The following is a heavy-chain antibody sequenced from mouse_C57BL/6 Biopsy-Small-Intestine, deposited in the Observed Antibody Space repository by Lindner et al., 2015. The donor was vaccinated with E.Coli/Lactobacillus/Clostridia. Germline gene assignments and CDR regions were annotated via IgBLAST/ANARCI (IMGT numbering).Heavy chain of an antibody. CDR2: INPSGGST. Sequence: SVKVSCKPSGYTFTKFYLHWVRQAPGQGLEWMGIINPSGGSTRYAQKFQGRVSMTRDTSTSTVYMELSSLRSEDTAVYYCARATDFVVVTAMLMGAFDIWGQGTMVTVSS. CDR1: GYTFTKFY. CDR3: ARATDFVVVTAMLMGAFDI. J-gene: IGHJ3*01. V-gene: IGHV1S12*01. D-gene: IGHD2-13*01.